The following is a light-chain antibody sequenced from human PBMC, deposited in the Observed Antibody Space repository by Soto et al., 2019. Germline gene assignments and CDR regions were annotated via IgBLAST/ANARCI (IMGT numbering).Light chain of an antibody. CDR1: SSNIGAGYD. J-gene: IGLJ2*01. V-gene: IGLV1-40*01. CDR3: QSYDSCLSGSVV. Sequence: QSVLTQPPSVSGSPGQRVTISCTGSSSNIGAGYDVHWYQQLPGTAPKLLIYGNSNRPSGVPDRFSGSKYGTSASLAITGLQAEDEADYYCQSYDSCLSGSVVFGGGTKLTVL. CDR2: GNS.